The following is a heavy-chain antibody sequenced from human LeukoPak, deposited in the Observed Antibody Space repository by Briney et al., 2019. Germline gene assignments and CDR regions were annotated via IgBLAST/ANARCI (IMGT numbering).Heavy chain of an antibody. CDR3: ARSGRGSSAGFDY. D-gene: IGHD3-10*01. CDR1: GGSISSYY. V-gene: IGHV4-59*01. CDR2: IYYSGST. J-gene: IGHJ4*02. Sequence: SETLSLTCTVSGGSISSYYWSWIRQPPGKGLEWIGYIYYSGSTNYTPSLKSRVTISVDTSKNQFSLKLNSVTAADTAVYYCARSGRGSSAGFDYWGQGTPVTVSS.